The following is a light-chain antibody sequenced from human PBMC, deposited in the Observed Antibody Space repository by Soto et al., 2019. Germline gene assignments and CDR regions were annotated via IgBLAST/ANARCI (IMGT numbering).Light chain of an antibody. V-gene: IGKV1-39*01. Sequence: DIHMAQSPPSLSASVGDRVTITCRASHNIVTYLNWYQQKAGKAPSLLIYEASHLQSGVPFRFFGSGSETDFTLTIDNLQHEDSATYFCQQSQSTTPTFGPGTKLEIK. CDR3: QQSQSTTPT. J-gene: IGKJ2*01. CDR1: HNIVTY. CDR2: EAS.